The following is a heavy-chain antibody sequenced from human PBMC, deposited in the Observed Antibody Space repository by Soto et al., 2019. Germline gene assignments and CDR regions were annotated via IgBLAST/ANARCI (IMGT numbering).Heavy chain of an antibody. J-gene: IGHJ5*02. CDR3: ARLSSYSTSSFDP. V-gene: IGHV5-51*01. CDR2: IYPGDSDT. CDR1: GYSFSNFW. D-gene: IGHD2-2*01. Sequence: GGSLRLSCKGSGYSFSNFWIGWVRQMPGKGLEWMGIIYPGDSDTRYSPSLKGQVTMSADNSISTAYLQWSSLKASDSAMYYCARLSSYSTSSFDPWGQGTLVTVSS.